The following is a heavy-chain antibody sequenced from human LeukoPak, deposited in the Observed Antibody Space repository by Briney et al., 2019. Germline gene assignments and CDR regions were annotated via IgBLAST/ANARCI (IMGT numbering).Heavy chain of an antibody. CDR2: IYTSGSA. CDR3: ARDLGRGSMDV. CDR1: GGSISNYY. J-gene: IGHJ6*02. V-gene: IGHV4-4*07. D-gene: IGHD1-26*01. Sequence: SETLSLTCTVSGGSISNYYWSWIRQPAGKGLEWIGRIYTSGSANYNPSLKSRVTISVDTSKNQFSLKLSSVTAADTAVYYCARDLGRGSMDVWGLGTTVTVSS.